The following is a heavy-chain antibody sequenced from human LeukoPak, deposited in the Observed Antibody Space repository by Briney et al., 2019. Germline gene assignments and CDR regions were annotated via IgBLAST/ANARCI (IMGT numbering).Heavy chain of an antibody. D-gene: IGHD3-3*01. CDR1: GGSISSNNW. CDR2: IFHSGST. Sequence: PSGTLSLTCAVSGGSISSNNWWSWVRQPPGRGLEWIGEIFHSGSTNYNPSLKSRVAMSVDTSKNQFSLTLTSVTAADTALYYCASSDGQPPRFDSSYDVFDYWGQGTLVTVSS. V-gene: IGHV4-4*02. CDR3: ASSDGQPPRFDSSYDVFDY. J-gene: IGHJ4*02.